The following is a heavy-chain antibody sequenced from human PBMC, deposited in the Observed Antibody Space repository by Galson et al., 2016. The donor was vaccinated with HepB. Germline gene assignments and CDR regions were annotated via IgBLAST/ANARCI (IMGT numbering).Heavy chain of an antibody. CDR3: ARDIRRVGIPGGGYYDSSAYYYY. V-gene: IGHV1-46*01. Sequence: SVKVSCKASGYTFTSYYMHWVRQAPGQGLEWMGIISPSVGSTSYSQKFQGRVTMTRDTSTSTMYMELSSLRYEDTAVYYCARDIRRVGIPGGGYYDSSAYYYYWGQGTLVTVSS. CDR1: GYTFTSYY. D-gene: IGHD3-22*01. J-gene: IGHJ4*02. CDR2: ISPSVGST.